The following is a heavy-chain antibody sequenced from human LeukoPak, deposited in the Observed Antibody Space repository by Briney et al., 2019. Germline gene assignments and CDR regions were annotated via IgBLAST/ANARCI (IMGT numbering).Heavy chain of an antibody. Sequence: SETLSLTRTVSGGSISSYYWSWIRQPPGKGLEWIGYIYYSGSTNYNPSLKSRVTISVDTSKNQFSLKLSSVTAADTAVYYCARRGYYDSSGYPLDYWGQGTLVTVSS. CDR3: ARRGYYDSSGYPLDY. D-gene: IGHD3-22*01. J-gene: IGHJ4*02. V-gene: IGHV4-59*01. CDR2: IYYSGST. CDR1: GGSISSYY.